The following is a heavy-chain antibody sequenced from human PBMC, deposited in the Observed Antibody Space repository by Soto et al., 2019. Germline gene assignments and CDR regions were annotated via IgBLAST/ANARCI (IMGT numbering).Heavy chain of an antibody. Sequence: QVQLQESGPGLVKPSGTLSLTCVVSGASISSNNWWSWVRQPPGKGLEWIGEIYHSGTTSYNPSLQSRVTMSVDKCKNQFYLKVTSVTAADTAVYFCANDGSGHPYYSDNWGQGTLVTVSS. CDR1: GASISSNNW. CDR2: IYHSGTT. J-gene: IGHJ4*02. D-gene: IGHD2-15*01. CDR3: ANDGSGHPYYSDN. V-gene: IGHV4-4*02.